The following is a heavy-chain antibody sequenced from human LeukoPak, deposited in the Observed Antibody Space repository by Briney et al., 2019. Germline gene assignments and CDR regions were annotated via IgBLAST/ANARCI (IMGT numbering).Heavy chain of an antibody. CDR2: ISSSSSTI. CDR3: ARDYHCSSTSCYLYYYYYGMDV. CDR1: GFTFSSYS. D-gene: IGHD2-2*01. J-gene: IGHJ6*02. Sequence: GGSLRLSCAASGFTFSSYSMNWVRQAPGKGLEWVSYISSSSSTIYYADSVKGRFTISRDNAKNSLYLQMNSLRAEDTAVYYCARDYHCSSTSCYLYYYYYGMDVWGQGTTVTVSS. V-gene: IGHV3-48*01.